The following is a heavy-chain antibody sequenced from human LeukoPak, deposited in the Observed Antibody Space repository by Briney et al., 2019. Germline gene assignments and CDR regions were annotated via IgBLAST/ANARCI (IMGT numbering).Heavy chain of an antibody. D-gene: IGHD3-10*01. V-gene: IGHV4-61*02. J-gene: IGHJ5*02. Sequence: SQTLSPTCTLSLVSPTRVTYYWTWIRHPPGKGLKWIGRIYTTGSSNYNPSLMSRVAISIDTSKSQFSLKLSSVSAAGTAVYYCARERGITTARGVPSWFDPWGQGTLVTVSS. CDR3: ARERGITTARGVPSWFDP. CDR1: LVSPTRVTYY. CDR2: IYTTGSS.